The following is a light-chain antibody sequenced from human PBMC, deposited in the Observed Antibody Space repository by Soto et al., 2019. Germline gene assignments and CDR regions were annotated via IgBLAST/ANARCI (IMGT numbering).Light chain of an antibody. J-gene: IGKJ1*01. CDR1: QSISSY. CDR2: AAS. CDR3: HQRYNTPPET. Sequence: DIQMTQSPSSLSASVGDRVTITCRASQSISSYLNWYQQKPGKAPKLLIYAASSLQSGVPSRFSGSGSGTDFTLTISSLQPEDFATYYCHQRYNTPPETFGQGTKVDIK. V-gene: IGKV1-39*01.